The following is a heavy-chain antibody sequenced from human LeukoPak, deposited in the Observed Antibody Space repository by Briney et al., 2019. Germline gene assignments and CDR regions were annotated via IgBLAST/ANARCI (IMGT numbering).Heavy chain of an antibody. CDR3: ARDLRQQLGGFIYYYYGMDV. D-gene: IGHD6-13*01. J-gene: IGHJ6*02. V-gene: IGHV3-21*01. CDR1: GFTFSSYS. Sequence: GGSLRLSCAASGFTFSSYSMNWVRQAPGKGLEWVSSISGSSSDIYYADSVKGRFTISRDNAKNSLYLQMNSLRAEDTAMNYCARDLRQQLGGFIYYYYGMDVWGQGTTVTVSS. CDR2: ISGSSSDI.